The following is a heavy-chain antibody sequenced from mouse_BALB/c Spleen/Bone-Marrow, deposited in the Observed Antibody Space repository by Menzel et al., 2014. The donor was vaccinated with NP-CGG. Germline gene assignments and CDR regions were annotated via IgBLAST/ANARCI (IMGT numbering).Heavy chain of an antibody. D-gene: IGHD2-10*02. CDR1: GFTFSDFY. CDR2: STNKAKYYTT. Sequence: EVKLVESGGGLVQPGDSLRLSCATSGFTFSDFYMEWVRQPPGKRLEWIAASTNKAKYYTTEYSASVKGRFIVSRDTSRSVLYLQMNAMRAEDTAIYYCARDVGYGNYFVYWGQGTLVTVSA. V-gene: IGHV7-1*02. J-gene: IGHJ3*01. CDR3: ARDVGYGNYFVY.